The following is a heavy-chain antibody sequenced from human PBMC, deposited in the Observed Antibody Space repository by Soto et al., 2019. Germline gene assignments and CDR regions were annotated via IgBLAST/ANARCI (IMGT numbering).Heavy chain of an antibody. D-gene: IGHD6-13*01. V-gene: IGHV1-8*01. CDR2: MNPNSGNT. Sequence: ASVKVSCKASGYTFTSYDINWVRQATGQGLEWMGWMNPNSGNTGYAQKFQGRVTMTRNTSISTAYMELSSLRSEDTAVYYCARGGQQLDWFDPWGQGTLVTVSS. CDR3: ARGGQQLDWFDP. J-gene: IGHJ5*02. CDR1: GYTFTSYD.